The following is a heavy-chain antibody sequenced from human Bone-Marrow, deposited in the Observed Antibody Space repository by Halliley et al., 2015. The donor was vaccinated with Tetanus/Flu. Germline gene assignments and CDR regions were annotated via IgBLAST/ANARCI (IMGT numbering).Heavy chain of an antibody. CDR2: INPSGNKT. CDR3: AAPGLGFFDY. D-gene: IGHD6-19*01. V-gene: IGHV1-46*01. Sequence: QLVQSGAEVKKPGASVKVACKASGNTLTNNFMHWVRQAPGQGLEWMGIINPSGNKTTYAQKFQGRLTMTRVTSTRTVYMGLSNLRSEDTAVYYCAAPGLGFFDYWGQGTLVTVSP. J-gene: IGHJ4*02. CDR1: GNTLTNNF.